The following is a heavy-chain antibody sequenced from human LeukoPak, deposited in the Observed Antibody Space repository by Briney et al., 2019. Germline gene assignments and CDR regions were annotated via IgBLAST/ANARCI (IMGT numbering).Heavy chain of an antibody. CDR3: ARGPGQQLVATNLDY. Sequence: SVTVSCKASGRTFSSYAISWVRQAPGQGLEWMGGIIPIFGTANYAQKFQGRVTITADKSTSTAYMELSSLRSEDTAVYYCARGPGQQLVATNLDYWGQGTLVTVSS. J-gene: IGHJ4*02. D-gene: IGHD6-13*01. CDR2: IIPIFGTA. CDR1: GRTFSSYA. V-gene: IGHV1-69*06.